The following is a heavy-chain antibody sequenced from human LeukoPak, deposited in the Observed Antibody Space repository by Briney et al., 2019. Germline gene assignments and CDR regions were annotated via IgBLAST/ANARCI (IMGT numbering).Heavy chain of an antibody. CDR2: VNPSGGST. J-gene: IGHJ4*02. Sequence: GASVKVSCKASGYTFTSYYMHWVRQAPGQGLEWMGIVNPSGGSTSYAQKFQGRVTMTRDMSTSTVYMELSSLRSEDTAVYYCARGLVPIGQYGGVGYWGQGTLVTVSS. V-gene: IGHV1-46*01. CDR3: ARGLVPIGQYGGVGY. CDR1: GYTFTSYY. D-gene: IGHD3-10*01.